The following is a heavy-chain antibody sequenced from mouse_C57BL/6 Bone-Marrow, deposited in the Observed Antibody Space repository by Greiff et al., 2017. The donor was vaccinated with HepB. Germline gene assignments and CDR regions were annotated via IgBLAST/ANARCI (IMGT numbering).Heavy chain of an antibody. CDR3: ITTVDYYAMDY. CDR2: IRNKANNHAT. V-gene: IGHV6-6*01. CDR1: GFTFRDAW. D-gene: IGHD1-1*01. J-gene: IGHJ4*01. Sequence: EVKLMESGGGLVHPGGSMKLSCAASGFTFRDAWMDWVRPSPAQGLEWVAEIRNKANNHATYYAESVKGRFTISRDDSKSSVYLQMNSLRAEDTGIYYCITTVDYYAMDYWGQGTSVTVSS.